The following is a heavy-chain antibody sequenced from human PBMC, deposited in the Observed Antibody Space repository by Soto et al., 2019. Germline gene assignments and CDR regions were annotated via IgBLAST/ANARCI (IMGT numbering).Heavy chain of an antibody. D-gene: IGHD2-15*01. CDR3: ATDTGDIEVVPATT. V-gene: IGHV3-21*04. J-gene: IGHJ4*02. CDR1: GLNFEKCS. Sequence: GGSLRLSCAVSGLNFEKCSMNWVRQPPGKGPEWLASISPSSTYIRYADSVKGRFTISRDNARNSLSLQMMNLRADDTAIYYCATDTGDIEVVPATTWGQGTLVTVSS. CDR2: ISPSSTYI.